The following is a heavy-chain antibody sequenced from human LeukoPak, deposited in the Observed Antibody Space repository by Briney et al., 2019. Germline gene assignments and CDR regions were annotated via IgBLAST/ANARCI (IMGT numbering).Heavy chain of an antibody. D-gene: IGHD3-9*01. J-gene: IGHJ4*02. CDR1: GFSFTDYP. CDR3: ATDQRYAFDY. V-gene: IGHV3-48*02. CDR2: IRTTAEGAKYA. Sequence: GGSLRLSCATSGFSFTDYPMNWVRQAPGKGLEWIANIRTTAEGAKYAYYADSVKGRVTISRDDGKNTLYLHMNSLRDDDTAVYYCATDQRYAFDYWGQGILVTVSS.